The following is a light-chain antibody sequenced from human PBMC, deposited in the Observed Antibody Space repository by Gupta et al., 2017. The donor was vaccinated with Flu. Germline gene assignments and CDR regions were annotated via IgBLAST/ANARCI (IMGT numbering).Light chain of an antibody. V-gene: IGLV3-21*02. CDR2: DDN. CDR3: QLRDVTLDHPV. J-gene: IGLJ2*01. Sequence: GQTARISCGANNIGSESVQWYQQKPGQAPVLIIHDDNARPSDIPERFSGSNSGDTATLTISRVEAGDEADYYCQLRDVTLDHPVFGGGTRLTVL. CDR1: NIGSES.